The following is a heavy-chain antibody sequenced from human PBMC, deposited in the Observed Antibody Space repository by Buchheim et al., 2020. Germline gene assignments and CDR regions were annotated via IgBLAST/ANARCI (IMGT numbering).Heavy chain of an antibody. J-gene: IGHJ5*02. CDR3: ARVQALFYPLADYYDSSGYYLGGTTGSTSFDP. Sequence: QVQLQESGPGLVKPSQTLSLTCTVSGGSISSGGYYWSWIRQHPGKGLEWIGYIYYSGSTYYNPSLKSRVTISVDTSKNQFSLKLSSVTAADTAVYYCARVQALFYPLADYYDSSGYYLGGTTGSTSFDPWGQGTL. CDR2: IYYSGST. V-gene: IGHV4-31*03. D-gene: IGHD3-22*01. CDR1: GGSISSGGYY.